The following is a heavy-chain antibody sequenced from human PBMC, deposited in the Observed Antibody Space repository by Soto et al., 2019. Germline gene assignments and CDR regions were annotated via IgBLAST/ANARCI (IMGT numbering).Heavy chain of an antibody. CDR2: IKSKTDVGTT. Sequence: EVQLVESGGGLVKPGGSLRLSCAASGFTFSNAWMNWVRQAPGKGLEWVGRIKSKTDVGTTDYAAPVKGRFTISRDDSKNTLYLQMNSLKTEDTAVYYCTTRIAVAGTGYWGQGTLVTVSS. V-gene: IGHV3-15*07. J-gene: IGHJ4*02. D-gene: IGHD6-19*01. CDR1: GFTFSNAW. CDR3: TTRIAVAGTGY.